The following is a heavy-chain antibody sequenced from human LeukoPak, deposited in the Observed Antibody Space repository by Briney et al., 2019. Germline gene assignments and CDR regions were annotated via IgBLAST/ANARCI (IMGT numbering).Heavy chain of an antibody. J-gene: IGHJ4*02. CDR3: ARDKALNC. Sequence: PGGSLRLSCAGSGFNFSTYEMNWVRQAPGKGLEWLSYISSRGSSIYYADSVKGRFTISRDNAKNSLFLQMNSLRAEDTAVYFCARDKALNCWGQGTLVTVSS. V-gene: IGHV3-48*03. CDR2: ISSRGSSI. CDR1: GFNFSTYE.